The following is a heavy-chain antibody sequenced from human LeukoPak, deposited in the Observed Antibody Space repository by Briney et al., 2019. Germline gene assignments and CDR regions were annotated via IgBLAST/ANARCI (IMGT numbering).Heavy chain of an antibody. CDR1: GFNFNNYA. CDR3: ERDQWVTTIGDDFDL. D-gene: IGHD1-26*01. V-gene: IGHV3-23*01. J-gene: IGHJ3*01. CDR2: ITSGSYNT. Sequence: PGGSLRLSCSASGFNFNNYAMTWVRLPPGKGLEWVASITSGSYNTYYTDAVRGRFNISRDNSKNTVNLEMNSLRGEDTAVYYCERDQWVTTIGDDFDLWGQGTMVAVSS.